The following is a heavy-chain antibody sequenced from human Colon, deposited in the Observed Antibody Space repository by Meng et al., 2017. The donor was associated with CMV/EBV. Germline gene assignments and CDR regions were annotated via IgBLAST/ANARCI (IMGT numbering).Heavy chain of an antibody. CDR3: ARAPYNWNNEGWFDP. J-gene: IGHJ5*02. V-gene: IGHV1-2*02. Sequence: QVELVQSGAEVKKPGALVKVSCKASGYTFTGYYMHWVRQAPGQGLEWMGWINPNSGGTNYAQKFQGRVTMTRDTSISTAYMELSRLRSDDTAVYYCARAPYNWNNEGWFDPWGQGTLVTVSS. CDR1: GYTFTGYY. D-gene: IGHD1/OR15-1a*01. CDR2: INPNSGGT.